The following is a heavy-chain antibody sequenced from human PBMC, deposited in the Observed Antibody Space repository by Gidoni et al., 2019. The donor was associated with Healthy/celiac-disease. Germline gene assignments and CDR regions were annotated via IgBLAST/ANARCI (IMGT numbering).Heavy chain of an antibody. Sequence: VQLLESGGGLVTPCGSLRLSCAASGFTFSSYAMSWVRQAPGKGLEWVSASSGSGGSTYYADSVKGRFTISRDNSKNTLYLQMNSLRAEDTAVYYCAKVNGDYFDYWGQGTLVTVSS. J-gene: IGHJ4*02. CDR2: SSGSGGST. D-gene: IGHD3-10*01. CDR1: GFTFSSYA. V-gene: IGHV3-23*01. CDR3: AKVNGDYFDY.